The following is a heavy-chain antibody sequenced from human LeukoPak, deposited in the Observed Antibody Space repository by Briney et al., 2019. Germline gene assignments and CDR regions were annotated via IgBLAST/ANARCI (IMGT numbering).Heavy chain of an antibody. CDR3: ARHTMIVEWY. Sequence: SETLSLTCTVSGGSISSSSYYWGWIRQPPGKGLEWIGSIYYSGSTYYNTSLKSRVTISVDTSKNQFSLKLSSVTAADTAVYYCARHTMIVEWYWGQGTLVTVSS. D-gene: IGHD3-22*01. J-gene: IGHJ4*02. CDR2: IYYSGST. CDR1: GGSISSSSYY. V-gene: IGHV4-39*07.